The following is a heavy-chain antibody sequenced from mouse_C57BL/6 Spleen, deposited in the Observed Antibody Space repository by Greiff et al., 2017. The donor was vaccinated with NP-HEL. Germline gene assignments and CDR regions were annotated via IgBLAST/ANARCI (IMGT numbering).Heavy chain of an antibody. CDR3: ASSGYYVNWYFDV. D-gene: IGHD2-3*01. CDR1: GYTFTDYY. Sequence: EVQLQQSGPELVKPGASVKISCKASGYTFTDYYMNWVKQSHGKSLEWIGDINPNNGGTSYNQKFKGKATLTVDKSSSTAYMELRSLTSEDSAVYYCASSGYYVNWYFDVWGTGTTVTVSS. V-gene: IGHV1-26*01. CDR2: INPNNGGT. J-gene: IGHJ1*03.